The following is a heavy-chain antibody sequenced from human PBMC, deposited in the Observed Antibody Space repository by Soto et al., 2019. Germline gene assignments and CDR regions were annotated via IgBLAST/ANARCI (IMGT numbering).Heavy chain of an antibody. D-gene: IGHD7-27*01. CDR3: ARGRYCLTGRCFPNWCDS. CDR2: IYKSATT. J-gene: IGHJ5*01. V-gene: IGHV4-30-4*01. Sequence: HVQLLESGPGLVKPSQTLSLTCSVSGDSISNLDYFWAWIRQPPGQALEYIGYIYKSATTYYNPSFEIRVAISVGTSKSQFSLSVTSVTAADTAVYFCARGRYCLTGRCFPNWCDSWGQGALVTFSS. CDR1: GDSISNLDYF.